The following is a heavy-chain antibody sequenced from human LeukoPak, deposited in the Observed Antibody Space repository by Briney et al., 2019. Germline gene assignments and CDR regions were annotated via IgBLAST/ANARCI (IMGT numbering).Heavy chain of an antibody. J-gene: IGHJ4*02. CDR2: IIPIFGTA. D-gene: IGHD1-7*01. V-gene: IGHV1-69*05. CDR1: GGTFSSYA. CDR3: ASTNWNYVYFDY. Sequence: SVKVSCKASGGTFSSYAISWVRQAPGQGLEWMGGIIPIFGTANYAQKFQGRVTITTDESTSSAYMELSSLRSEDTAVYYCASTNWNYVYFDYWGQGTLVTVSS.